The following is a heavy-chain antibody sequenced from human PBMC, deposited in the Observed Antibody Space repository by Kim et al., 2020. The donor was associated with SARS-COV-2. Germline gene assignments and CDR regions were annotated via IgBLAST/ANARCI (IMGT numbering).Heavy chain of an antibody. J-gene: IGHJ4*02. CDR2: GK. V-gene: IGHV3-7*01. CDR3: ARFRYYFDY. Sequence: GKYKADSAKGHFTHSGDNAKNSLYLQISSLRAGDTAVYYCARFRYYFDYWGQGTLVTVSS.